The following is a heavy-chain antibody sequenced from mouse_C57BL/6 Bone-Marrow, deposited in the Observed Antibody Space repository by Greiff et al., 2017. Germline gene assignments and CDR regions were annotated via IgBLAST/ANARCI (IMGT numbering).Heavy chain of an antibody. D-gene: IGHD1-1*01. J-gene: IGHJ4*01. Sequence: QVQLKESGAELARPGASVKLSCKASGYTFTSYGISWVKQRTGQGLEWIGEIYPRSGNTYYNEKFKGKATLTADKSSSTAYMELRSLTSEDSAVYFCARRDYGSSYAMDYWGQGTSVTVSS. V-gene: IGHV1-81*01. CDR2: IYPRSGNT. CDR3: ARRDYGSSYAMDY. CDR1: GYTFTSYG.